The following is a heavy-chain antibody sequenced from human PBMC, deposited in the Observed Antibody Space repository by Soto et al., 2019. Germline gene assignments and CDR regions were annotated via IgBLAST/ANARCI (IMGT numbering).Heavy chain of an antibody. CDR3: AKGDSLFDS. CDR1: GFNVSRKY. V-gene: IGHV3-53*04. D-gene: IGHD2-15*01. CDR2: IYSGGST. J-gene: IGHJ5*01. Sequence: EVQLVESGGGLVQPGGSPRLSCAVSGFNVSRKYMSWVRQAPGKGLEWVSAIYSGGSTFYADSVKGRFTISRDNSKNTLYLQMNSLRAEDTAVYYCAKGDSLFDSWGQGTLVTVSP.